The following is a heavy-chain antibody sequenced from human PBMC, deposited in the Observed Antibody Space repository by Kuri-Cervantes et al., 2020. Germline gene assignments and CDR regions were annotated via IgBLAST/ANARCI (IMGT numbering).Heavy chain of an antibody. J-gene: IGHJ3*02. CDR1: RFTFSRYW. Sequence: ETLSLTCAASRFTFSRYWMSWVRQAPGKGLEWVANINQDESQRYYVDSVKGRFTISRDNAKNSLYLQMNSLRAEDTAVYYCARDIVVVTARGSAFDIWGQGTMVTVSS. D-gene: IGHD2-21*02. V-gene: IGHV3-7*04. CDR3: ARDIVVVTARGSAFDI. CDR2: INQDESQR.